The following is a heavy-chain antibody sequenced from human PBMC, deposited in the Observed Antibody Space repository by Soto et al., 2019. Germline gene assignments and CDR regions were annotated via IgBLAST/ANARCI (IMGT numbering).Heavy chain of an antibody. D-gene: IGHD2-2*01. V-gene: IGHV4-59*01. Sequence: SETLSLTCTVSGFNISSYYWSWIRQPPGKGLEWIGYIYYSGSTNYNPSLKSRVTISVDTSKNQFSLKLSSVTAADTAVYYCARTKDIVVVPAATWFDPWGQGTLVTVSS. J-gene: IGHJ5*02. CDR1: GFNISSYY. CDR3: ARTKDIVVVPAATWFDP. CDR2: IYYSGST.